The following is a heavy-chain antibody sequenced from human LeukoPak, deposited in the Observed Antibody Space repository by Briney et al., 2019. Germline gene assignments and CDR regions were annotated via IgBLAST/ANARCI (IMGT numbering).Heavy chain of an antibody. CDR3: ARGGSVVPAAMPEVFPYYYYYMDV. J-gene: IGHJ6*03. CDR2: ITGGSTTI. CDR1: GFTFRSYN. D-gene: IGHD2-2*01. V-gene: IGHV3-48*01. Sequence: GGSLRLSCAASGFTFRSYNMNWVRQAPGKGLEWVSYITGGSTTIYYADSMKGRFTISRDNAKNSLYLQMNSLRAEDTAVYYCARGGSVVPAAMPEVFPYYYYYMDVWGKGTTVTISS.